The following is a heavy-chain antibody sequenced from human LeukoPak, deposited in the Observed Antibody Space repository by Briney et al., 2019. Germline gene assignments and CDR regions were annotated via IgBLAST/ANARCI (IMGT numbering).Heavy chain of an antibody. Sequence: ASVKVSCKASGYTFTSYDINWVRQATGQGLEWMGWMNPNSGNTGYAQKFQGRVTITRNTSISTAYMELSSLRSVDTAVYYCARSPAITMVRGPTYYFDYWGQGTLVTVSS. CDR2: MNPNSGNT. D-gene: IGHD3-10*01. J-gene: IGHJ4*02. V-gene: IGHV1-8*03. CDR1: GYTFTSYD. CDR3: ARSPAITMVRGPTYYFDY.